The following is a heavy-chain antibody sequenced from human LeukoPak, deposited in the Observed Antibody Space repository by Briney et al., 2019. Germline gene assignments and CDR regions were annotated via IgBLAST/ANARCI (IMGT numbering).Heavy chain of an antibody. CDR2: IYSGGIT. V-gene: IGHV3-53*01. Sequence: GGSLRLSCAASGFTVSSNYMIWVRQAPGKGLEWVAVIYSGGITYYTDSVKGRFTISRDNSKNTLYLQMNSLRAEDTAVYYCARGYADTYSSSWYGRFDSWGQGTLVTVSS. J-gene: IGHJ4*02. CDR1: GFTVSSNY. CDR3: ARGYADTYSSSWYGRFDS. D-gene: IGHD6-13*01.